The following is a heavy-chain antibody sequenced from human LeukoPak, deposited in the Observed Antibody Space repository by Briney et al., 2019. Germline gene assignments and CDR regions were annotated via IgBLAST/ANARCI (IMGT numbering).Heavy chain of an antibody. CDR3: ARDGGSNYFDY. CDR2: ISWNSGSI. Sequence: GRSLRLSCAASGFTFDDYAMHWVRQAPGKGLEWVSGISWNSGSIGYADSVKGRFTISRDNSKNTLYLQMNSLRAEDTAVYYCARDGGSNYFDYWGQGTLVTVSS. D-gene: IGHD1-26*01. V-gene: IGHV3-9*01. CDR1: GFTFDDYA. J-gene: IGHJ4*02.